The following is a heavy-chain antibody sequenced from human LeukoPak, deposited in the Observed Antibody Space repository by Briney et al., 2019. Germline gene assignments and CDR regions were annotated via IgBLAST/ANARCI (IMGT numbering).Heavy chain of an antibody. CDR3: ARELAAALDY. CDR1: VGSITSGGYY. J-gene: IGHJ4*02. V-gene: IGHV4-31*03. Sequence: PSQTLSLTRTFSVGSITSGGYYWSWIRQHPGKGLEWIGYIYYSGSTYYNPSLKSRVTISVDTSKNQFSLKLSSVTAADTAVYYCARELAAALDYWGQGTLVTVSS. D-gene: IGHD2-15*01. CDR2: IYYSGST.